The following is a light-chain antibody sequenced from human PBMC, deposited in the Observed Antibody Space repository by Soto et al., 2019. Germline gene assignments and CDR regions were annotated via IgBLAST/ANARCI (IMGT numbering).Light chain of an antibody. CDR1: SSDVGAYNY. V-gene: IGLV2-14*01. CDR2: EVT. J-gene: IGLJ1*01. Sequence: QSALTQPASVSGSPGQSITISCTGTSSDVGAYNYVSWYQQHPGKAPKLIIYEVTNRPSGVSNRFSGSKSGNTASLTISGLQAEDEADYYCSSYTSSSTYVFATGTKVTVL. CDR3: SSYTSSSTYV.